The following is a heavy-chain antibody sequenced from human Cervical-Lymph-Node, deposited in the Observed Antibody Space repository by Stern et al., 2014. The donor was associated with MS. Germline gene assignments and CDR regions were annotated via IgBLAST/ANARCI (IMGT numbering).Heavy chain of an antibody. Sequence: VQLVESGGGVVQPGRSLRLSCAASGFSFSSYGMHWVRQAPGKGLEWVTLISHDGSNQYYADSVKGRFTISRDNPKNTLYLQMNSLRAEDTAVYYCAKDLDYYDFSSRRLYYGMDVWGQGTTVIVSS. CDR2: ISHDGSNQ. CDR1: GFSFSSYG. D-gene: IGHD3-3*01. V-gene: IGHV3-30*18. CDR3: AKDLDYYDFSSRRLYYGMDV. J-gene: IGHJ6*02.